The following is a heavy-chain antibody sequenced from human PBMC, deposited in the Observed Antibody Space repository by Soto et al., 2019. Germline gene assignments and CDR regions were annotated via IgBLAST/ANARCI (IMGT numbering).Heavy chain of an antibody. CDR3: ARDEGYYYYGMDV. V-gene: IGHV3-53*01. CDR1: GFTVSSNY. Sequence: LRLSCAASGFTVSSNYMSWVRQAPGKGLEWVSVIYSGGSTYYADSVKGRFTISRDNSKNTLYLQMNSLRAEDTAVYYCARDEGYYYYGMDVWGQGTTVTVSS. CDR2: IYSGGST. J-gene: IGHJ6*02.